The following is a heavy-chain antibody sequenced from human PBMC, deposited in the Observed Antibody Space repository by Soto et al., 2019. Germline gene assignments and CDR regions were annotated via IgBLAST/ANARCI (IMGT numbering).Heavy chain of an antibody. CDR2: INPNSGGT. V-gene: IGHV1-2*02. J-gene: IGHJ4*02. CDR1: GGTFSNYV. CDR3: AREPATAKPEGVDF. Sequence: QVQLVQSGAEVKKPGSSVKVSCKASGGTFSNYVVNWVRQAPGQGLEWMGWINPNSGGTKYAPKFQGGVTMTRDTSITTAYMELSRLRSGDTAVYYCAREPATAKPEGVDFWGQGTLVTVSS. D-gene: IGHD1-1*01.